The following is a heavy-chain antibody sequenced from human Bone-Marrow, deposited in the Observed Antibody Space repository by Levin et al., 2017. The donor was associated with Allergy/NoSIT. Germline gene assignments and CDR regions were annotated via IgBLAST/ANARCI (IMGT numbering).Heavy chain of an antibody. V-gene: IGHV1-18*01. Sequence: RASVKVSCKASGYTFTSYGISWVRQAPGQGLEWMGWISAYNGNTNYAQKLQGRVTMTTDTSTSTAYMELRSLRSDDTAVYYCARELDSGYGANGYYYYMDGWGKGTTVTVSS. D-gene: IGHD5-12*01. CDR1: GYTFTSYG. CDR3: ARELDSGYGANGYYYYMDG. CDR2: ISAYNGNT. J-gene: IGHJ6*03.